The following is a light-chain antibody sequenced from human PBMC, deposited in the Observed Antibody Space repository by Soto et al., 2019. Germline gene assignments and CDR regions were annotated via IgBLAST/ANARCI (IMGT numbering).Light chain of an antibody. Sequence: IVLTQSPDTLSLSPGERATLSCRASQSVSSNYLAWYQQKLGQAPRLLIYDASRRATGIPDRFSGSGSGTDFTLTISRLEPEDFAVYYCQQYGSSITFGQGTRLEIK. CDR3: QQYGSSIT. J-gene: IGKJ5*01. V-gene: IGKV3-20*01. CDR1: QSVSSNY. CDR2: DAS.